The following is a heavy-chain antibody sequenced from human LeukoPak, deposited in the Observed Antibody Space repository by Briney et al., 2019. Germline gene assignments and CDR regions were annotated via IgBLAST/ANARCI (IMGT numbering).Heavy chain of an antibody. CDR2: IIPIFGTA. CDR3: ATVVVVPAAIKVYFDY. D-gene: IGHD2-2*02. J-gene: IGHJ4*02. CDR1: GGTFSSYA. V-gene: IGHV1-69*13. Sequence: SVKVSYKASGGTFSSYAICWVRQAPGQGLEWMGGIIPIFGTANYAQKFQGRVTITADESTSTAYMELSSLRSEDTAVYYCATVVVVPAAIKVYFDYWGQGTLVTVSS.